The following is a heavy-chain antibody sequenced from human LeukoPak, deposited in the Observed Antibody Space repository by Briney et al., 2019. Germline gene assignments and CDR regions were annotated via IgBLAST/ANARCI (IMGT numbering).Heavy chain of an antibody. CDR2: ISAYNGNT. V-gene: IGHV1-18*01. D-gene: IGHD3-10*01. J-gene: IGHJ4*02. Sequence: ASVKVSCKASGYTFTSFGISWVRQAPGQGLEWMGWISAYNGNTNYAQKLQGRVTMTTDTSTSTAYMELRSLRSDDTAVYYCARSPMAFRGAITDFDYWGQGTLVTVSS. CDR3: ARSPMAFRGAITDFDY. CDR1: GYTFTSFG.